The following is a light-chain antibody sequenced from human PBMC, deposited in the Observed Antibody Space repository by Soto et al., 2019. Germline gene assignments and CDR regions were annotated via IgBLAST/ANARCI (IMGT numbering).Light chain of an antibody. Sequence: DIQMTQSPSSLSASVGDRVTITCRASQSISSYLNWYQQKPGKAPKLLIYAASSLQSGVPSRFSGSGSGTDFTLTISSLQPEDFATYYCQQSSSTRTFGQGPKVDSK. V-gene: IGKV1-39*01. CDR1: QSISSY. CDR3: QQSSSTRT. CDR2: AAS. J-gene: IGKJ1*01.